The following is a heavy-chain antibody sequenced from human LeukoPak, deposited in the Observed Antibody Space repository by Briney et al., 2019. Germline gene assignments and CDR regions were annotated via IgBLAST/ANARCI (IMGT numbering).Heavy chain of an antibody. CDR3: ARFSGPGMQHYYYYMDV. V-gene: IGHV3-53*01. CDR2: IFSGGTT. Sequence: GGSLRLSCAASGFSVSMKYMTLVRQAPGKGLEGVSVIFSGGTTYYADSVKGRFTVSRDNYKNMMYLQMNSLRAEDAAVYYCARFSGPGMQHYYYYMDVWGTGTTVTVSS. D-gene: IGHD3-10*01. CDR1: GFSVSMKY. J-gene: IGHJ6*03.